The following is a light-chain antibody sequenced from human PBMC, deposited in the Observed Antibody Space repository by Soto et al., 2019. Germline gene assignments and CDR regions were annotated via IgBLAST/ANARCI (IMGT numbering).Light chain of an antibody. V-gene: IGKV3D-15*01. CDR3: QQYNNWPLT. CDR1: QSVSSN. J-gene: IGKJ4*01. Sequence: ELGSTQSPATLSVSPGERATLSCRASQSVSSNLAWYQQKPGQAPRLLIYGASTRATGIPARFSGSGSGTEFTLTISSLQSEDFAVYYCQQYNNWPLTFGGGTKVDNK. CDR2: GAS.